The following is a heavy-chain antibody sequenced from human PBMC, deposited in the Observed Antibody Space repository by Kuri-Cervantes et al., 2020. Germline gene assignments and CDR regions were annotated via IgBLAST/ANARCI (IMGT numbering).Heavy chain of an antibody. J-gene: IGHJ4*02. CDR2: ISYDGSNK. CDR3: AKGIDGSGSSYFDY. Sequence: GESLKISCAASGFTFSSYAMHWVRQAPGKGLEWVAVISYDGSNKYYADSVKGRFTISRDNSKNTLYLQMNSLRAEDTAVYYCAKGIDGSGSSYFDYWGQGTLVTVSS. D-gene: IGHD2-15*01. CDR1: GFTFSSYA. V-gene: IGHV3-30-3*01.